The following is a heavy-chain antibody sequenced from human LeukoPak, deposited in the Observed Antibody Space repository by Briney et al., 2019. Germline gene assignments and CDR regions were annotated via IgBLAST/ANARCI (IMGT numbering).Heavy chain of an antibody. CDR1: GGSIGSYY. CDR2: VSYSGST. V-gene: IGHV4-59*01. Sequence: SETLSLTCTVSGGSIGSYYWNWIRQPPGKGLEWIGYVSYSGSTNYNPSLKSRVIMSVDKSKNQFSLKLSSVTAADTAVYCCARATSGYYFDFWDQGTLVTVSS. D-gene: IGHD3-22*01. J-gene: IGHJ4*02. CDR3: ARATSGYYFDF.